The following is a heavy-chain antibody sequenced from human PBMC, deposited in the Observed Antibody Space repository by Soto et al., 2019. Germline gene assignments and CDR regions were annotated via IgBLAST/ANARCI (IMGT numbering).Heavy chain of an antibody. J-gene: IGHJ4*02. CDR2: ISGYNGNT. CDR3: ATPSFDH. V-gene: IGHV1-18*01. CDR1: GYTVSGYG. Sequence: GASVKVPGKASGYTVSGYGISWGRQAPGQGLEWMGWISGYNGNTNYARKLQGRATMTTDTATSTAYMELRSLRSDDTAVYSCATPSFDHWGQGTLVTVSS.